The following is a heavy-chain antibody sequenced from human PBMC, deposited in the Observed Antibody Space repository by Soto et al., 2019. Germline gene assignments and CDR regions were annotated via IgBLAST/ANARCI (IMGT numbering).Heavy chain of an antibody. Sequence: GASVKVSCKASGYTFTSYAMHWVRQAPGQRLEWMGWINAGNGNTKYSQKFQGRVTITRDTSASTAYMELSSLRSEDTAVYYCARGPSSGYFAHDYWGQGTLVTVSS. CDR1: GYTFTSYA. CDR2: INAGNGNT. CDR3: ARGPSSGYFAHDY. D-gene: IGHD3-22*01. V-gene: IGHV1-3*01. J-gene: IGHJ4*02.